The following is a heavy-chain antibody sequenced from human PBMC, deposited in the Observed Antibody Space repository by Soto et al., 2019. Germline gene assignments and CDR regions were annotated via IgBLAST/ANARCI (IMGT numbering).Heavy chain of an antibody. D-gene: IGHD3-3*01. CDR3: ARSYYDFWSGRYYYGMDV. J-gene: IGHJ6*02. Sequence: PGGSLRLSCAASGFTFSSYAMHWVRQAPGKGLEWVAVISYDGSNKYYADSVKGRFTISRDNSKNTLYLQMNSLRSEDTAVYYCARSYYDFWSGRYYYGMDVWDQGTTVTVSS. CDR1: GFTFSSYA. CDR2: ISYDGSNK. V-gene: IGHV3-30-3*01.